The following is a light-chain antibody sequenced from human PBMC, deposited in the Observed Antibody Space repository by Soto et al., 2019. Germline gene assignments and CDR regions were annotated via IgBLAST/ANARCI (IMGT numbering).Light chain of an antibody. CDR3: AAWDDSLNGPV. CDR2: SNN. J-gene: IGLJ2*01. V-gene: IGLV1-44*01. Sequence: QSVLTKPPSASGTPGQRVTISCSGSSSNIGSNTVNWYQQLPGTAPKLLIYSNNQRPSGVPDRFSGPKSGTSASLAISGLQSEDEADYYCAAWDDSLNGPVFGGGTKLTVL. CDR1: SSNIGSNT.